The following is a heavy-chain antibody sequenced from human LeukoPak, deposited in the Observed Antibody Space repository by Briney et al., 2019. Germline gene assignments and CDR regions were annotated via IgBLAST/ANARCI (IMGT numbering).Heavy chain of an antibody. Sequence: SVKVSCKASGGTFSSYAISWVRQAPGQGPEWMGGIIPIFGTANYAQKFQGRVTITTDESTSTAYMELSSLRSEDTAVYYCARARNFWSGYYYYYYMDVWGKGTTDTVSS. J-gene: IGHJ6*03. D-gene: IGHD3-3*01. CDR1: GGTFSSYA. CDR3: ARARNFWSGYYYYYYMDV. CDR2: IIPIFGTA. V-gene: IGHV1-69*05.